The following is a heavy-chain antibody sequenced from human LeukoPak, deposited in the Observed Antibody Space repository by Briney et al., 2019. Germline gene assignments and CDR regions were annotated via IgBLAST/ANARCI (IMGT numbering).Heavy chain of an antibody. CDR3: ARFGTSSSRFFDQ. CDR1: GGSISAYY. J-gene: IGHJ4*02. D-gene: IGHD6-6*01. V-gene: IGHV4-59*01. CDR2: IHYSGTT. Sequence: PSETLSLTCTVSGGSISAYYWSWIRQPPGKGLEWIGYIHYSGTTNYYPSLKSRVTIALDTSKNQFSLKLNSVAAADTAVYYCARFGTSSSRFFDQWGQGTLVTVSS.